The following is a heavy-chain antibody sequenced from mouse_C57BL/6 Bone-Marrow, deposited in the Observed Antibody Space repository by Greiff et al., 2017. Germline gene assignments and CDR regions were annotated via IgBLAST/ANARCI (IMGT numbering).Heavy chain of an antibody. J-gene: IGHJ3*01. CDR3: ASQNYYDYGGFAY. CDR1: GYTFTDYY. V-gene: IGHV1-77*01. CDR2: IGPGSGST. Sequence: VKLQESGAELVKPGASVKISCKASGYTFTDYYINWVKQRPGQGLEWIGKIGPGSGSTYFNEKFKGKATLTADKSSSTAYMQLSSLTSEDSAVYFCASQNYYDYGGFAYWGQGTLVTVSA. D-gene: IGHD2-4*01.